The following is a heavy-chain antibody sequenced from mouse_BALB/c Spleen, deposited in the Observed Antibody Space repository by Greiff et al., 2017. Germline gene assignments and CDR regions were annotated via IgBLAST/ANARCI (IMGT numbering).Heavy chain of an antibody. V-gene: IGHV5-6*01. CDR3: TRDYDDAMDY. CDR1: GFTFSSYG. Sequence: VQLVESGGGLVQPGGSLKLSCAASGFTFSSYGMSWVRQTPDKRLELVATISSGGSYTYYPDSVKGRFTISRDNAKNTLYLQMSRLKSEDTAMYYCTRDYDDAMDYWGQGTSVTVSS. CDR2: ISSGGSYT. J-gene: IGHJ4*01. D-gene: IGHD2-4*01.